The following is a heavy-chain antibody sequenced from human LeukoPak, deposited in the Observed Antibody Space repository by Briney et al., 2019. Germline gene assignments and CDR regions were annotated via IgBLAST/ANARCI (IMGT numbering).Heavy chain of an antibody. J-gene: IGHJ6*03. D-gene: IGHD2-15*01. V-gene: IGHV4-59*01. CDR1: GGSISNYY. CDR2: IHYSGST. CDR3: ARTTEGYCSGGNCYYYYYYMDV. Sequence: PSETLSLTGTVSGGSISNYYWSWIRQPPGKGLEWIGYIHYSGSTSYNPSLKSRVTISVDTSKNQFSLKLRFVTPADTAVFYCARTTEGYCSGGNCYYYYYYMDVWGKGTTVTVSS.